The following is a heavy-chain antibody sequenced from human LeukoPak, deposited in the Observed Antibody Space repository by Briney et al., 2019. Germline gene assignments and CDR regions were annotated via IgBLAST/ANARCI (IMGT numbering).Heavy chain of an antibody. CDR1: GYTFTSYD. CDR3: ARGEYQLLYYYYYGMDV. Sequence: ASVKVSCKASGYTFTSYDINWVRQATGQGLEWMGWMNPNSGNTGYAQKFQGRVTMTRNTSISTAYMELSSLRSEDTAVYYCARGEYQLLYYYYYGMDVWGQRTTVTLSS. V-gene: IGHV1-8*01. CDR2: MNPNSGNT. J-gene: IGHJ6*02. D-gene: IGHD2-2*01.